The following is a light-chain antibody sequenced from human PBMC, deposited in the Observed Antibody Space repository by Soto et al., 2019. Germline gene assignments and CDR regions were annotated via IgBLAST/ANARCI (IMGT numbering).Light chain of an antibody. Sequence: ETVLTQSPGTLSLSPGERATLSCRASQSVSSSYLAWYQHRPGQAPRLLIYGASSRATGIPDRFSGRGSGTDFTLTISRLEPEDFAVYYCQQYNSSSYTFGQGTKLEV. CDR3: QQYNSSSYT. CDR2: GAS. J-gene: IGKJ2*01. V-gene: IGKV3-20*01. CDR1: QSVSSSY.